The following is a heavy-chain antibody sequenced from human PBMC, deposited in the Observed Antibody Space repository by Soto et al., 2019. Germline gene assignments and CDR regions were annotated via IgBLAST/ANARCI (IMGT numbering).Heavy chain of an antibody. Sequence: QVQLVQSGAEVKKPGASVRVSCKISGYTLTEFPIHRVRQSPGKGLEWMGGFDPKRVEAIYAQKVQDRVIMTADTSTDTAYMELGSLRSADSAVYFCATGLLWVGEFRGAFDIWGQGTMVTVSA. V-gene: IGHV1-24*01. CDR3: ATGLLWVGEFRGAFDI. D-gene: IGHD3-10*01. CDR1: GYTLTEFP. J-gene: IGHJ3*02. CDR2: FDPKRVEA.